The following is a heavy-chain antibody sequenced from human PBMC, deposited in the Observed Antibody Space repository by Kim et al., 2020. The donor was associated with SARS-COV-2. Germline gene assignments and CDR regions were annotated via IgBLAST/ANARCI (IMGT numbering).Heavy chain of an antibody. J-gene: IGHJ4*02. Sequence: QKFQGRVTMTRDTSISTAYMELSRLRSDDTAVYYCARERDTIFGVVTNDYWGQGTLVTVSS. D-gene: IGHD3-3*01. CDR3: ARERDTIFGVVTNDY. V-gene: IGHV1-2*02.